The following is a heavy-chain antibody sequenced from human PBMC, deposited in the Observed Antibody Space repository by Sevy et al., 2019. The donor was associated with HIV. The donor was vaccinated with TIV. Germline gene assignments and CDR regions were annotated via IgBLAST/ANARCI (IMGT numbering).Heavy chain of an antibody. J-gene: IGHJ6*02. Sequence: GGSLRLSCAASGFSFNTYGMHWVRQAPGKGLEWVAVIWYDGSNYADSVKGRFTISRDNSKNKLYLQMNSLRVEDTAVYYCAKSWGRICSGGSCVKGVYYYYGMDVWGQGTTVTVSS. CDR1: GFSFNTYG. D-gene: IGHD2-15*01. V-gene: IGHV3-33*06. CDR3: AKSWGRICSGGSCVKGVYYYYGMDV. CDR2: IWYDGSN.